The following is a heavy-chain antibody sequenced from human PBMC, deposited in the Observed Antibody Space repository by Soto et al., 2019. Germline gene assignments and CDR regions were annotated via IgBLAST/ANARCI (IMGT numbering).Heavy chain of an antibody. CDR1: GGTFSSYA. CDR2: IIPIFGTA. Sequence: SVKVSCKASGGTFSSYAISWVRQAPGQGLEWMGGIIPIFGTANYAQKFQGRVTITADESTSTAYMELSSLRSEDTAVYYCARDKNLRLYAPYYYYYGMDVWGQGTTVTVSS. V-gene: IGHV1-69*13. D-gene: IGHD2-8*01. CDR3: ARDKNLRLYAPYYYYYGMDV. J-gene: IGHJ6*02.